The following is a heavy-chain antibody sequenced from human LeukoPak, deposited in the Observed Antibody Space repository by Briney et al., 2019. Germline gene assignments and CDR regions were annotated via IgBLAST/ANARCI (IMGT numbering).Heavy chain of an antibody. CDR1: GGSISSGGYY. CDR2: IYYNGST. V-gene: IGHV4-31*03. D-gene: IGHD3-10*01. CDR3: ARPRSGSSGLDFDY. J-gene: IGHJ4*02. Sequence: SQTLSLTCTASGGSISSGGYYWSWIRQHPGKGLEWIGYIYYNGSTYYNPSLKSRVTISVDTSKNQFSLKLSSVTAADTAVYYCARPRSGSSGLDFDYWGQGTLVTVSS.